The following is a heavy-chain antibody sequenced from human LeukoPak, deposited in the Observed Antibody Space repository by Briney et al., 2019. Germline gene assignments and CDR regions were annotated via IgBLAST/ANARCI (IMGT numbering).Heavy chain of an antibody. D-gene: IGHD6-19*01. CDR2: INPNSGGT. J-gene: IGHJ5*02. CDR1: GYIFTGYY. CDR3: ARYKDSSGWYGWFDP. V-gene: IGHV1-2*02. Sequence: ASVKVSCKASGYIFTGYYMPWVRQAPGQGLEWMGWINPNSGGTNYAQKFQGRVTMTRDTSISTAYMELSSLRSDDTAVYYCARYKDSSGWYGWFDPWGQGTLVTVSS.